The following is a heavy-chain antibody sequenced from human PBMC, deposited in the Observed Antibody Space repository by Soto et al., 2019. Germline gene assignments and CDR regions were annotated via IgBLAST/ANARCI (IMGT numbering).Heavy chain of an antibody. Sequence: PGGSLRLSCSASGFTFSSYAMHWVRQAPGKGLEYVSAISSNGGSTYYADSVKGRFTISRDNSKNTLYLQMSSLRAEDTAVYYCVKAPPESPYSSSWYRSPSWFDPWGQGTLVTVSS. V-gene: IGHV3-64D*08. J-gene: IGHJ5*02. CDR1: GFTFSSYA. CDR3: VKAPPESPYSSSWYRSPSWFDP. CDR2: ISSNGGST. D-gene: IGHD6-13*01.